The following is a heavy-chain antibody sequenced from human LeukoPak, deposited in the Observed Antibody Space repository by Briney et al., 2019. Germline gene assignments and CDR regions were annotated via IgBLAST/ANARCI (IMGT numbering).Heavy chain of an antibody. CDR2: ISGRGDST. J-gene: IGHJ1*01. CDR3: AKGGPVAADPRYFQH. Sequence: GGSLRLSFAASGFTFSSYAMSWVRQAPGKGLEWVSTISGRGDSTYYADSVKGRFTISRDNSKNTLYLQMNSLRAEDTAVYYCAKGGPVAADPRYFQHWGQGTLVTVSS. V-gene: IGHV3-23*01. D-gene: IGHD6-19*01. CDR1: GFTFSSYA.